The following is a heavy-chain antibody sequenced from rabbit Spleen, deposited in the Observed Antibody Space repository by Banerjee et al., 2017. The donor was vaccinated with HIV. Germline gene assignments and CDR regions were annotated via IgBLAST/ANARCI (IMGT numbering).Heavy chain of an antibody. Sequence: QEQLVESGGGLVQPGGSLKLSCKASGFGFSTYSMSWVRQAPGKGLEWIGYIDPVFGITYYANWVNGRFSISRENAQNTVFLQMTSLTAADTATYFCARDGAGGSYFALWGPGTLVTVS. CDR1: GFGFSTYS. CDR2: IDPVFGIT. CDR3: ARDGAGGSYFAL. V-gene: IGHV1S47*01. J-gene: IGHJ4*01. D-gene: IGHD8-1*01.